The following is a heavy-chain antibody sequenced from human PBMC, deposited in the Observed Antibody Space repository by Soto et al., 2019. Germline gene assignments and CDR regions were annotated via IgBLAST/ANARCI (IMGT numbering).Heavy chain of an antibody. Sequence: SETLSLTCTVSGGSVGSGSYYWTWIRQPPGKGLEGIGYFYYSGSTNYNPSLKGRVTLSVDMSKNHFSLKLSSVTAADTSVYYCARAPSGIYYDSSGYSRDAFDIWGQGTMVTVSS. J-gene: IGHJ3*02. CDR1: GGSVGSGSYY. V-gene: IGHV4-61*03. D-gene: IGHD3-22*01. CDR3: ARAPSGIYYDSSGYSRDAFDI. CDR2: FYYSGST.